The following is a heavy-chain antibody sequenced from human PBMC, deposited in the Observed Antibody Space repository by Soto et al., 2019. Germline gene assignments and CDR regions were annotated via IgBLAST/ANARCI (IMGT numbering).Heavy chain of an antibody. Sequence: PGGSRRLSCAASGFTFSSYWMSWVRQAPGKGLEWVANIKQDGSEKYYVDSVKGRFTISRDNAKNSLYLQMNSLRAEDTAVYYCARERIGYSNYPWGQGTLVTVSS. CDR1: GFTFSSYW. CDR2: IKQDGSEK. J-gene: IGHJ4*02. CDR3: ARERIGYSNYP. V-gene: IGHV3-7*01. D-gene: IGHD4-4*01.